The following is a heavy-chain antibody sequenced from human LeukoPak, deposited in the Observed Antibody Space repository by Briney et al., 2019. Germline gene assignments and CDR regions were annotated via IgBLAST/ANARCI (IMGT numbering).Heavy chain of an antibody. V-gene: IGHV3-23*01. J-gene: IGHJ4*02. CDR3: AKDAPVNIVVVPAANS. CDR1: GFTFSSYA. D-gene: IGHD2-2*01. Sequence: GGSLRLSCAASGFTFSSYAMSWVRQAPGKGLEWVSAISGSGGSTYYADSVKGPFTISRDNSKNTLYLQMNSLRAEDTAVYYCAKDAPVNIVVVPAANSWGQGTLVTVSS. CDR2: ISGSGGST.